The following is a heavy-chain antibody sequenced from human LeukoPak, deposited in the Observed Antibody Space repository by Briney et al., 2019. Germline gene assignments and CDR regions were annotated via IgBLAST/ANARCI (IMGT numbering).Heavy chain of an antibody. CDR1: GFTFSYVW. Sequence: GGSLRLSCVASGFTFSYVWMSWVRQALGEGLEWVGRIASTAHGGTTDYAAPVKGRFTISRDDSKDTLYLQMNSLKTEDTAVYFCTEGLAYWGQGTLVTVSS. D-gene: IGHD2-21*01. CDR2: IASTAHGGTT. V-gene: IGHV3-15*04. J-gene: IGHJ4*02. CDR3: TEGLAY.